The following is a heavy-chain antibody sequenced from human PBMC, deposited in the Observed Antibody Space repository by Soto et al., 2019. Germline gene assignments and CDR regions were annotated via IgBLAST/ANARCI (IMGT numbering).Heavy chain of an antibody. D-gene: IGHD3-22*01. CDR2: ISYDRSNK. J-gene: IGHJ5*02. V-gene: IGHV3-30-3*01. CDR3: ARDTARSYNYYDSSGYYAPGYP. Sequence: SGRLSGAAWGFTFSSYAMHWFRQAPGKGLEWVAVISYDRSNKYYADSVKGRCTISRDNSKYTLYLQMNSLRAEDTAVYYCARDTARSYNYYDSSGYYAPGYPGGQGTLVTVSS. CDR1: GFTFSSYA.